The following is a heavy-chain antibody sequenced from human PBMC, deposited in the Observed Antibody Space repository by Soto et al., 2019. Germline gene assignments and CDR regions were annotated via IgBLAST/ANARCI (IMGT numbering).Heavy chain of an antibody. CDR3: ARSVGGSNVNFDY. CDR2: MNPDSGNT. CDR1: GYTFTSYD. V-gene: IGHV1-8*01. Sequence: ASVKVSCKASGYTFTSYDINWVRQATGQGPEWMGWMNPDSGNTGYVQKFQGRVTMTRNTAISTAYMELSSLRSEDTAVYYCARSVGGSNVNFDYWGQGTPVTVSS. J-gene: IGHJ4*02. D-gene: IGHD3-10*01.